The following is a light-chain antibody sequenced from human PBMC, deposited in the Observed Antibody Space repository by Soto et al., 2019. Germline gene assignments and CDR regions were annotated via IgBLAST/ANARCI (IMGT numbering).Light chain of an antibody. CDR3: HQYDVLRIR. CDR1: QDISNL. CDR2: DAS. V-gene: IGKV1-33*01. J-gene: IGKJ3*01. Sequence: DIQMTQSPSSLSASVGDRVTVTCQASQDISNLLGWYQQKPGRAPRLLIYDASNLETGVPSRFRGGGSGTHFTSHTASLRPEDLPRNSVHQYDVLRIRFGPGP.